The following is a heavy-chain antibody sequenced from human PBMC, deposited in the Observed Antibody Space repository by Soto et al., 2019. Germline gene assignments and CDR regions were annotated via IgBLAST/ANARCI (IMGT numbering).Heavy chain of an antibody. CDR1: GFTFSSYV. Sequence: QAQLVESGGGVVQPGRSLRLSCAASGFTFSSYVMHWVRQAPDKGLEWVALIWYDGSSKYYADSVKGRFTISRDNSRNTLYLQMNSLRAEDTAVYYCARESGYSSGEFDFWDQGALVTVSS. J-gene: IGHJ4*02. D-gene: IGHD6-19*01. CDR3: ARESGYSSGEFDF. CDR2: IWYDGSSK. V-gene: IGHV3-30-3*01.